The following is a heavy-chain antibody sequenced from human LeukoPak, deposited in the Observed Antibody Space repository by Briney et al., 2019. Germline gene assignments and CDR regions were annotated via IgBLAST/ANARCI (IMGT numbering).Heavy chain of an antibody. J-gene: IGHJ4*02. Sequence: ASVKVSCKASGGTFSSYGISWVRQAPGQGPEWMGGIIPIFGTAYYAQNFHDRVTTTADKSTSTAYMELSSLRSEDTAVYYCASSNIAVAVPTYIDYWGQGTLVTVSS. D-gene: IGHD6-19*01. CDR1: GGTFSSYG. V-gene: IGHV1-69*06. CDR2: IIPIFGTA. CDR3: ASSNIAVAVPTYIDY.